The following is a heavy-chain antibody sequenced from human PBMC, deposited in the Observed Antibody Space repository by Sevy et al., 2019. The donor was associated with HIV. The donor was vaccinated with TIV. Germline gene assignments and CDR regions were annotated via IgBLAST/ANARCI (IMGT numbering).Heavy chain of an antibody. CDR1: GGSISSSSYY. CDR2: IYYSGST. D-gene: IGHD1-26*01. Sequence: SETLSLTCTVSGGSISSSSYYRGWIRQPPGKELEWIGSIYYSGSTYYNSSLKSRVSISVDTSKNQFSLKLSSVTAADTAVYYCARQDYSGSYPAIDYWGQGTLVTVSS. V-gene: IGHV4-39*01. CDR3: ARQDYSGSYPAIDY. J-gene: IGHJ4*02.